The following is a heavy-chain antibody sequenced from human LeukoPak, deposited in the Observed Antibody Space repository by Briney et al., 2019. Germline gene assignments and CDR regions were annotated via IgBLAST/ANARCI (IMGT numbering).Heavy chain of an antibody. CDR1: GFTFSSYW. V-gene: IGHV3-7*01. CDR3: ARDFLMNYDILTGYFRTPDWFDP. Sequence: GGSLRLSCAASGFTFSSYWMNWARQAPGKGLEWVASINHNGNVNYYVDSVKGRFTISRDNAKNSLYLQMNSLRAEDTAVYYCARDFLMNYDILTGYFRTPDWFDPWGQGTLVTVSS. D-gene: IGHD3-9*01. CDR2: INHNGNVN. J-gene: IGHJ5*02.